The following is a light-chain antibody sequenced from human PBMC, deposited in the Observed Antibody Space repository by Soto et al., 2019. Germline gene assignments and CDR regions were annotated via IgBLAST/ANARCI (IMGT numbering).Light chain of an antibody. CDR1: SSNIGSNI. CDR2: NND. CDR3: SAWDASLSAIL. J-gene: IGLJ3*02. Sequence: QSVLSQPPSASGTPGQTVTISCSGRSSNIGSNIVNWYQQLPGTAPKLLIYNNDHRPSGVADRFSGSKSGTSASLAISGLHSEDEADYYCSAWDASLSAILFGGGTKLTVL. V-gene: IGLV1-44*01.